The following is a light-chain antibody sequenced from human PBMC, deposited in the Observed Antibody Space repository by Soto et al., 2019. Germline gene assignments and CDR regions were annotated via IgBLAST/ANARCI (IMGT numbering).Light chain of an antibody. Sequence: DIQMTQFPSTLSASVGARDTITCRASQSIGSWLAWYQQKPGKAPNLLIYAASSLQSGVPSRFSGSGSGTDFTLTISSLQRDDFAIYYCQQYNTYSRTFGQGTKVDIK. V-gene: IGKV1-5*01. CDR3: QQYNTYSRT. J-gene: IGKJ1*01. CDR1: QSIGSW. CDR2: AAS.